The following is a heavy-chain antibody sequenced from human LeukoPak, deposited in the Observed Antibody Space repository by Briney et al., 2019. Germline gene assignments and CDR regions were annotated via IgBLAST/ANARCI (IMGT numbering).Heavy chain of an antibody. J-gene: IGHJ4*02. D-gene: IGHD3-10*01. CDR1: GGSISSGGYY. CDR2: IYYSGST. CDR3: ARVNTLITMVRGVFDY. V-gene: IGHV4-31*03. Sequence: PSQTLSFTCTVSGGSISSGGYYWSWIRQHPGKGLEWIGYIYYSGSTYYNPSLKSRVTISVDTSKNQFSLKLSSVTAADTAVYYCARVNTLITMVRGVFDYWGQGTLVTVSS.